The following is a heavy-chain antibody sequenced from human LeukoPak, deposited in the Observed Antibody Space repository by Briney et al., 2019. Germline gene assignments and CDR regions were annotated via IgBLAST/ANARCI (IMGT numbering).Heavy chain of an antibody. CDR2: IIPISATV. J-gene: IGHJ5*02. Sequence: SVKVSCKTSGGTFSSYAIHWVRQAPGQCLEWMGGIIPISATVNYAQKFQGRVAITADGSTTTAYMELSSLRSDDTAVYFCARIVLGAFNWFDPWGQGTLVTVSS. CDR1: GGTFSSYA. D-gene: IGHD1-26*01. V-gene: IGHV1-69*13. CDR3: ARIVLGAFNWFDP.